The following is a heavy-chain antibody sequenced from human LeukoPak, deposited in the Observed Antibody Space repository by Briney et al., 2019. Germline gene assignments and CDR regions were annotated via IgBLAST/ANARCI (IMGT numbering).Heavy chain of an antibody. D-gene: IGHD3-3*01. CDR2: INHSGGT. J-gene: IGHJ4*02. Sequence: SETLSLTCAVYGGSFSGYYGSWIRQPPGKGLEWVGEINHSGGTKYNPSLKSRVSISVDTSKNQFSLKLSSVTAADTAVYYCARRGLWSGYYCFDYWGPGTLVTVSS. CDR1: GGSFSGYY. CDR3: ARRGLWSGYYCFDY. V-gene: IGHV4-34*01.